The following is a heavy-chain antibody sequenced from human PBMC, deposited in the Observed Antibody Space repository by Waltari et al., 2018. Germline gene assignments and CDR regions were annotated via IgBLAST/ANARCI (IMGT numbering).Heavy chain of an antibody. D-gene: IGHD6-6*01. Sequence: QVQLVQSGAEVKKPGSSVKVSCKASGGTFSSYTISWVRQAPGQGLEWMGRIITILGRANYAQKFQGRVTITADKSTSTAYMERSSLRSEDTAVYYCARAKLAEFYYYYGMDVWGQGTTVTVSS. CDR2: IITILGRA. CDR3: ARAKLAEFYYYYGMDV. J-gene: IGHJ6*02. V-gene: IGHV1-69*08. CDR1: GGTFSSYT.